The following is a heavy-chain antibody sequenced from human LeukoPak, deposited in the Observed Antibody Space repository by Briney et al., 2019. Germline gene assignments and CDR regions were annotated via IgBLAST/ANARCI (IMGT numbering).Heavy chain of an antibody. CDR3: ARVRSGYSDRVYYYGMDV. CDR2: INHSGST. J-gene: IGHJ6*02. D-gene: IGHD3-3*01. Sequence: PSETLSLTCAVYGGSFSGYYWSWIRQPPGKGLEWIGEINHSGSTNYNPSLKSRVTISVDTSKNQFSLKLSSVTAADTAVYYCARVRSGYSDRVYYYGMDVWGQGTTVTVSS. V-gene: IGHV4-34*01. CDR1: GGSFSGYY.